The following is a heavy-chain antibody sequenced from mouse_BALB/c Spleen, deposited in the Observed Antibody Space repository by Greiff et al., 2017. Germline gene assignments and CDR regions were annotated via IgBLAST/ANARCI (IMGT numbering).Heavy chain of an antibody. CDR2: ISSGSSTI. CDR1: GFTFSSFG. D-gene: IGHD1-1*01. CDR3: ARARGSTVMDY. V-gene: IGHV5-17*02. J-gene: IGHJ4*01. Sequence: EVKLMESGGGLVQPGGSRKLSCAASGFTFSSFGMHWVRQAPEKGLEWVAYISSGSSTIYYADTVKGRFTISRDNPKNTLFLQMTSLRSEDTAMYYCARARGSTVMDYWGQGTSVTVSS.